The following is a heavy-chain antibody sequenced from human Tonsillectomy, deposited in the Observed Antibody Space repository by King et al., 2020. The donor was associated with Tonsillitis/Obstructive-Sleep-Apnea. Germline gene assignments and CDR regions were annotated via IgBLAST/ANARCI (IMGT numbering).Heavy chain of an antibody. CDR2: IYYSGTT. CDR3: VRHSRDSAWGGYFYYIDV. V-gene: IGHV4-39*01. D-gene: IGHD3-16*01. Sequence: QLQESGPGLVKPSETLSLTCTVSADSIGSSLYYWGWIRQPPGKGLERIATIYYSGTTYYNPPLRSRVTISEATSKNQFSLNLKSVTAADTAVYYCVRHSRDSAWGGYFYYIDVWGKGTMVTVSS. J-gene: IGHJ6*03. CDR1: ADSIGSSLYY.